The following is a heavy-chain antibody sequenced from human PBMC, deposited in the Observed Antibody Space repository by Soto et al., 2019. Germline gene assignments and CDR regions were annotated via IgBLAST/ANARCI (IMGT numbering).Heavy chain of an antibody. CDR2: IYYSGST. V-gene: IGHV4-31*03. Sequence: SETLSLTCTVSGGSISSGGYYWSWIRQHPGKGLEWIGYIYYSGSTYYNPSLKSRVTISVDTSKNQFSLKLSSVTAADTAVYYCASLYYDFWSVTSYWFDPWGQGTLVTVSS. CDR3: ASLYYDFWSVTSYWFDP. J-gene: IGHJ5*02. CDR1: GGSISSGGYY. D-gene: IGHD3-3*01.